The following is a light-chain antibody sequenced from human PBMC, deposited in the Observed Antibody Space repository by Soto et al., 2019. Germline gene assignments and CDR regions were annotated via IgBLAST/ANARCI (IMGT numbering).Light chain of an antibody. J-gene: IGKJ4*01. Sequence: TVLTQSPDTLSLSPGERATLSCRASQGVNSRYLAWYQQKPGQAPRLLIYGASTRATGIPDRFTGSRAGTDFTLTIGRLESEDIAVYYCQQYGSSPQVTFGGGTKV. CDR1: QGVNSRY. CDR2: GAS. V-gene: IGKV3-20*01. CDR3: QQYGSSPQVT.